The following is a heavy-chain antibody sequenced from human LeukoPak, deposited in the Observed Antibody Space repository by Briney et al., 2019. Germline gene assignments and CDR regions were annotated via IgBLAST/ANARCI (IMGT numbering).Heavy chain of an antibody. V-gene: IGHV3-20*04. J-gene: IGHJ4*02. Sequence: GGSLRLSCAASGFTFDDYGMSWVRQAPGKGLEWVSGINWNGGSTGYADSVKGRFTISRDNAKNSLYLQMNSLRAEDTALYYCARDLRGYNWNSSSDYWGQGTLVTVSS. CDR2: INWNGGST. CDR1: GFTFDDYG. CDR3: ARDLRGYNWNSSSDY. D-gene: IGHD1-7*01.